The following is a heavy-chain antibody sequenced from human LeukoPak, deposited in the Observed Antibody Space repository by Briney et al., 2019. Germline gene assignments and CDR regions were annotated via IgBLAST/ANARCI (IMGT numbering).Heavy chain of an antibody. CDR3: ARGSMRELLYTVKYFDP. V-gene: IGHV1-69*13. J-gene: IGHJ5*02. CDR2: IIPVFRTA. CDR1: GYTFSSYA. Sequence: AASVKVSCKTSGYTFSSYAMSWVRQAPGQGLEWMGGIIPVFRTANYAQKFQGRLTITADESTTTAYMELSSLRSEDTAVYYWARGSMRELLYTVKYFDPWGQGTLVTVS. D-gene: IGHD3-10*01.